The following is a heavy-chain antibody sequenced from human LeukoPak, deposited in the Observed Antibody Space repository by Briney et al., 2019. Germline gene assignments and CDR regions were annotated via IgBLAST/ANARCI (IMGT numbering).Heavy chain of an antibody. CDR2: INPYSGDT. Sequence: GASVKVSCKASGYTFTGHYMHWVRQAPGQGLEWMGWINPYSGDTNYAQKFQGRVTMTRDTSISTAYMELSRLRSDDTAVYYCAREAYGSGNHFDYWGQGTLVTVSS. D-gene: IGHD3-10*01. J-gene: IGHJ4*02. CDR3: AREAYGSGNHFDY. CDR1: GYTFTGHY. V-gene: IGHV1-2*02.